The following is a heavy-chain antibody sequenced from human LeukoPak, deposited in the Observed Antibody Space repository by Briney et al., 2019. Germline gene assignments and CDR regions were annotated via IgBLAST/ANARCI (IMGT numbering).Heavy chain of an antibody. CDR3: ARTYCSSTSCKGLDY. D-gene: IGHD2-2*01. J-gene: IGHJ4*02. V-gene: IGHV4-39*07. Sequence: KPSETLSLTCTVSGGSISSSSYYWCWIRQPPGKGLEWLGSIYYSGTTYYNPSLKSRVTISVDTSKNQFSLKLSSVTAADTAVYYCARTYCSSTSCKGLDYWGQGTLVTVSS. CDR2: IYYSGTT. CDR1: GGSISSSSYY.